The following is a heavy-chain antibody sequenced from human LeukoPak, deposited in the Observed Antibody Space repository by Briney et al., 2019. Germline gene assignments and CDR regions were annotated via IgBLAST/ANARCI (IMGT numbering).Heavy chain of an antibody. CDR3: AAAQNYYGSGREYFQH. J-gene: IGHJ1*01. D-gene: IGHD3-10*01. V-gene: IGHV1-58*01. Sequence: TVKVSCEASGFTFTSSAVQWVRGACGHRLVWRVWIVVGSGKTNYEKKFQERVTITRDMSISTVYMEWSSLRSEDTAVYYCAAAQNYYGSGREYFQHWGQGTLVTVSS. CDR2: IVVGSGKT. CDR1: GFTFTSSA.